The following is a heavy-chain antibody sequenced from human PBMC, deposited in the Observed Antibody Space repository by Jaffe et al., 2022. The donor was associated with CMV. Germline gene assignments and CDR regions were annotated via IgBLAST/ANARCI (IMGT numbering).Heavy chain of an antibody. V-gene: IGHV4-59*01. D-gene: IGHD3-22*01. CDR2: IYYSGST. Sequence: QVQLQESGPGLVKPSETLSLTCTVSGGSISSYYWSWIRQPPGKGLEWIGYIYYSGSTNYNPSLKSRVTISVDTSKNQFSLKLSSVTAADTAVYYCARDRTMMAEGGMDVWGQGTTVTVSS. J-gene: IGHJ6*02. CDR3: ARDRTMMAEGGMDV. CDR1: GGSISSYY.